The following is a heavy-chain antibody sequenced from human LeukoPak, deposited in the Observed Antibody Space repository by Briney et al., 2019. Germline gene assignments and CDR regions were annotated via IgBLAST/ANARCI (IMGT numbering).Heavy chain of an antibody. CDR1: GGSFSGYY. V-gene: IGHV4-34*01. J-gene: IGHJ6*03. D-gene: IGHD6-13*01. CDR3: ARTTEAHSWRTRYYDYYMDV. Sequence: SETLSLTCAVYGGSFSGYYGSWIRQPPGKGLEWIGEINHSGSTNYNPSLKSRVTISVDTSKNQFSLKLTSVTAADTAVYYCARTTEAHSWRTRYYDYYMDVWGKGTTVTISS. CDR2: INHSGST.